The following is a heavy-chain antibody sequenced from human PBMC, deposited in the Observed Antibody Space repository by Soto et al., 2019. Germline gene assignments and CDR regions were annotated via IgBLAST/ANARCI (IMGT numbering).Heavy chain of an antibody. CDR3: AHRVLRTVFGLVTTTAIYFDF. CDR1: GFSLTTSGVG. J-gene: IGHJ4*02. Sequence: KESVPTVVKPTETLTLTCTFSGFSLTTSGVGVGWVRQSPGKAPEWLALIYWDDDKRYSTSLKSRLTITKDTSKNQVVLTMANVDPADTATYYCAHRVLRTVFGLVTTTAIYFDFWGQGTPVVVSS. D-gene: IGHD3-3*01. V-gene: IGHV2-5*02. CDR2: IYWDDDK.